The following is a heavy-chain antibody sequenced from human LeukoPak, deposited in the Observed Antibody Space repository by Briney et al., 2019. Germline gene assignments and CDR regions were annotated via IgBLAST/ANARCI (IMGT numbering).Heavy chain of an antibody. V-gene: IGHV3-21*01. CDR1: GFTFSSYW. CDR2: ISSRSSSI. Sequence: GGSLRLSCAASGFTFSSYWMSWVRQAPGKGLEWVSSISSRSSSIYYADSVKGRFTISRDNAKNSQYLQMNSLRAEDTAVYYCARGHSEGYFDWFDPWGQGTLVTVSS. CDR3: ARGHSEGYFDWFDP. J-gene: IGHJ5*02. D-gene: IGHD6-13*01.